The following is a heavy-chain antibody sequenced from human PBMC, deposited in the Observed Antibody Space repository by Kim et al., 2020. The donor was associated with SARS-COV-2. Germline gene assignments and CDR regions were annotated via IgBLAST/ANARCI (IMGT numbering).Heavy chain of an antibody. D-gene: IGHD3-10*01. V-gene: IGHV3-43*01. CDR1: GFNFDHYI. CDR3: AKDHGSGYYYYGMDV. Sequence: GGSLRLSCAASGFNFDHYIMHWVRQAPGKGLEWVSLVSWDGGTTYYADSVKGRFTISRDNTKKSLFLQMNSLRTEDTALYYCAKDHGSGYYYYGMDVWGQGPTVTVSS. CDR2: VSWDGGTT. J-gene: IGHJ6*02.